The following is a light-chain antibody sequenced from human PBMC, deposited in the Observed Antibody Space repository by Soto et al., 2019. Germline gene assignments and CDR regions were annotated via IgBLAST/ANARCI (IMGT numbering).Light chain of an antibody. CDR3: GSYTSATTWV. J-gene: IGLJ3*02. CDR2: RVI. CDR1: SSDIGRYDY. Sequence: QSALTQPASVSGSPGQSITISCTGSSSDIGRYDYVSWYQQFPGKAPKLMIYRVINRPSGVSDRFSGSKSGNSASLSISGLQSEDEASYFCGSYTSATTWVFGGGTQLTVL. V-gene: IGLV2-14*03.